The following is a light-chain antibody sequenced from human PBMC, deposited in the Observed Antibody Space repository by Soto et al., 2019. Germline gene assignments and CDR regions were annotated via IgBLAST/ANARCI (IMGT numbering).Light chain of an antibody. CDR1: QSVSSY. J-gene: IGKJ5*01. CDR3: QQRSNWPPIT. CDR2: DAS. Sequence: IVLPQSPATLSLSPGERATLSCRASQSVSSYLAWYQQKPGQAPRLLIYDASNRATGIPARFSGSGSGTDFTLTLSSLEPEDFAVYYCQQRSNWPPITFGQGTRLEI. V-gene: IGKV3-11*01.